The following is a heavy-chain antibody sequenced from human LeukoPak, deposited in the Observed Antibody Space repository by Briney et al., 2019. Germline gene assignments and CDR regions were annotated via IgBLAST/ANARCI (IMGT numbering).Heavy chain of an antibody. CDR1: GFTVSSNY. Sequence: GGSLRISCAASGFTVSSNYMSWVRQAPGKGLEWVSVIYSGGSTYYADSVKGRFTISRDNSKNTLYLQMNSLRAEDTAVYYCARDQGGSYGYRSAFDIWGQGTMVTVSS. J-gene: IGHJ3*02. CDR2: IYSGGST. CDR3: ARDQGGSYGYRSAFDI. D-gene: IGHD1-26*01. V-gene: IGHV3-66*01.